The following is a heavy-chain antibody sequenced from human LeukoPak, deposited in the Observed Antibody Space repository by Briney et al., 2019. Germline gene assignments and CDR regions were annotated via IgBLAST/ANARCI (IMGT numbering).Heavy chain of an antibody. Sequence: SETLSLTCTVSGGSISSGSYYWSWIRQPAGKGLEWIGRIYTSGSTNYNPSLKSRVTISVDTSKNQFSLKLSSVTAADTAVYYCARAVLGYCSSTGCLDAFDIWGQGTMVTVSS. V-gene: IGHV4-61*02. CDR1: GGSISSGSYY. CDR2: IYTSGST. CDR3: ARAVLGYCSSTGCLDAFDI. J-gene: IGHJ3*02. D-gene: IGHD2-2*01.